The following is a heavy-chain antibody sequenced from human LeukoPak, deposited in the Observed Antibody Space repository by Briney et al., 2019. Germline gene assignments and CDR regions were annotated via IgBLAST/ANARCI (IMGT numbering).Heavy chain of an antibody. V-gene: IGHV3-74*01. CDR1: GFTFTTYW. D-gene: IGHD5-18*01. CDR2: INSDGSST. J-gene: IGHJ4*02. Sequence: GGSLRLSCAASGFTFTTYWMHWVRQAPGQGLVWVSRINSDGSSTSYADSVKGRFSISRDNARNTLYLQMNSLGAEDTAVYYCAKGVDTAMVMANYFDYWGQGTLVTVSS. CDR3: AKGVDTAMVMANYFDY.